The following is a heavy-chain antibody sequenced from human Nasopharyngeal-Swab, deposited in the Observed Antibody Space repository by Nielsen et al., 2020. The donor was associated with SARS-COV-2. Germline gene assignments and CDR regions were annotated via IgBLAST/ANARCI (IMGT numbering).Heavy chain of an antibody. CDR2: IYYSGST. J-gene: IGHJ6*04. Sequence: WIRQPPGKGLEWIGGIYYSGSTYYNPSLKSRVTISVDTSKNQFSLKLSSVTAADTAVYYCARRTRYGITGTRGGFPVWGKGTTVTVSS. V-gene: IGHV4-39*07. CDR3: ARRTRYGITGTRGGFPV. D-gene: IGHD1-7*01.